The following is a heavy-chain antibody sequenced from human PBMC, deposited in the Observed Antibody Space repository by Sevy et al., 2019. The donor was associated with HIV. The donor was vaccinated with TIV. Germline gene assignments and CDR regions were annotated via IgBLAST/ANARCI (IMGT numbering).Heavy chain of an antibody. J-gene: IGHJ4*02. CDR3: TKMKDDSSGFHLDY. Sequence: GGSLRLSCAASGFTFRRYWMSWVRQAPGKGLEWVANIEQDGSEKYYVDSVKGRFTMSRDNAKNSLYLQMNSLRAEDTAVYYCTKMKDDSSGFHLDYWGQGTLVTVSS. D-gene: IGHD3-22*01. V-gene: IGHV3-7*01. CDR1: GFTFRRYW. CDR2: IEQDGSEK.